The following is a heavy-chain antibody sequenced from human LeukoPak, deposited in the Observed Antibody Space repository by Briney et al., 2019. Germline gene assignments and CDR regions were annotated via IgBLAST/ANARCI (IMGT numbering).Heavy chain of an antibody. CDR3: ARETSWSIYYYGMDV. V-gene: IGHV3-33*01. D-gene: IGHD2-2*01. J-gene: IGHJ6*02. CDR1: GFTFSSYG. CDR2: IWYDGSNK. Sequence: PGGSLRLSCAASGFTFSSYGMHWVRQAPGKGLEWVAVIWYDGSNKYYADSVKGRFTISRDNSKNTLYLQMNSLRAEDTAVYYCARETSWSIYYYGMDVWGQGTTVTVSS.